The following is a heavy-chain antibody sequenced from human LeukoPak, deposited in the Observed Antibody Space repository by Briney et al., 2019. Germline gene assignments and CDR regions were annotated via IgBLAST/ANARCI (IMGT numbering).Heavy chain of an antibody. CDR2: IYHSGST. Sequence: PSETLSLTCTVSGGSISSGGYYWSWIRQPPGKGLEWIGYIYHSGSTYYNPSLKSRVTISVDRSKNQFSLKLSSVTAADTAVYYCAREFETRSAFDIWGQGTMVTVSS. J-gene: IGHJ3*02. CDR3: AREFETRSAFDI. D-gene: IGHD1-14*01. CDR1: GGSISSGGYY. V-gene: IGHV4-30-2*01.